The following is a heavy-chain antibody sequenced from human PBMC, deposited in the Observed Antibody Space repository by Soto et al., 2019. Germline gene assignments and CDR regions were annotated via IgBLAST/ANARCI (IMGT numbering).Heavy chain of an antibody. D-gene: IGHD2-21*01. CDR2: IYHSGNS. CDR3: ARRDPSIPEVPFDY. CDR1: GGSISSSNW. V-gene: IGHV4-4*02. Sequence: QVQLQESGPGLVKPSGTLSVTCAVSGGSISSSNWWSWVRQPPGRGLEWIGEIYHSGNSNYNPSLKSRVTLSVDKSNNQFSLNLTSVTAADTAVYYCARRDPSIPEVPFDYWGQSFLVTVSS. J-gene: IGHJ4*02.